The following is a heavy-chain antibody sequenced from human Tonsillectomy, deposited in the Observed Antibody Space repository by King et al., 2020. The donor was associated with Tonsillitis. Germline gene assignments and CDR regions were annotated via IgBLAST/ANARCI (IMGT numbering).Heavy chain of an antibody. Sequence: VQLVQSGGGVVQPGGFLRLSCAASGFTFSHYGMHWVRQAPGKGLEWVAFIRDDGSNRQYVDYVKGRFTISRDNSKNTLDLQMNSLRAEDTAVYYCAGMLYAGDYWGQGTLVTVSS. CDR1: GFTFSHYG. D-gene: IGHD2-8*01. J-gene: IGHJ4*02. CDR2: IRDDGSNR. CDR3: AGMLYAGDY. V-gene: IGHV3-30*02.